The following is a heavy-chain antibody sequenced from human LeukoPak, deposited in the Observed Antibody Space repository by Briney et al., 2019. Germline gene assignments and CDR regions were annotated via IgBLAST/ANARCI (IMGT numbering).Heavy chain of an antibody. CDR3: ARDHYYYGSGSLLDY. D-gene: IGHD3-10*01. CDR2: IYYSGST. Sequence: PSESLSLTCAVSGASISSGGYSSSWIRQPPGPGLGWIGYIYYSGSTYYNPSLKSRVAISGDTSKNQFSLKLSSVTAADTAVYYCARDHYYYGSGSLLDYWGQGTLVTVSS. J-gene: IGHJ4*02. CDR1: GASISSGGYS. V-gene: IGHV4-30-4*07.